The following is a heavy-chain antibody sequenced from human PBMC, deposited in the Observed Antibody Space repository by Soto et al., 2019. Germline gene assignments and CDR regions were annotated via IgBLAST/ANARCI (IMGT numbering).Heavy chain of an antibody. CDR1: GFTFSSYW. J-gene: IGHJ3*02. V-gene: IGHV3-7*01. Sequence: EVQLVESGGGLVQPGGSLRLSCAASGFTFSSYWLTWVRQAPGKGLEWVANIKQDGSDKYYVDSVKGRFTISRDNAKNTLYLQMGSLRAEDTAVYYCASAKAVAGLRLAFDIWGQGTMVIVSS. D-gene: IGHD6-19*01. CDR3: ASAKAVAGLRLAFDI. CDR2: IKQDGSDK.